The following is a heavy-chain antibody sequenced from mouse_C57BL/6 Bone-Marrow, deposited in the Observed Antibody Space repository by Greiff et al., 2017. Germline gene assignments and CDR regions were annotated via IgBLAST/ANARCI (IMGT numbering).Heavy chain of an antibody. CDR3: AREAGSSTIDY. Sequence: QVQLQQPGAELVRPGTSVKLSCKASGYTFTSYWMHWVKQRPGQGLEWIGVIDPSDSYTNYNQKFKGKATLTVDTSSSTAYMQLSSLTSEDSAVYYCAREAGSSTIDYWGQGTTLTGSS. D-gene: IGHD1-1*01. CDR1: GYTFTSYW. V-gene: IGHV1-59*01. CDR2: IDPSDSYT. J-gene: IGHJ2*01.